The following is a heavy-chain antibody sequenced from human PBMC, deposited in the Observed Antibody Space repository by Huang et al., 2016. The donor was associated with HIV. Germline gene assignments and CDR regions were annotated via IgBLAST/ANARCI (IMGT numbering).Heavy chain of an antibody. Sequence: QVRLDQWGAGLLKPSETLSLPCAVYGGSFRGYQWTWIRKSPGKGWEWFGEINQSGSDTYMPSLKTRVTITGDMSKNPFSLKMTSLTVTDTAVYFCARGLRFCRGGDCFPTHFQHWSQG. J-gene: IGHJ1*01. V-gene: IGHV4-34*01. D-gene: IGHD2-21*02. CDR2: INQSGSD. CDR1: GGSFRGYQ. CDR3: ARGLRFCRGGDCFPTHFQH.